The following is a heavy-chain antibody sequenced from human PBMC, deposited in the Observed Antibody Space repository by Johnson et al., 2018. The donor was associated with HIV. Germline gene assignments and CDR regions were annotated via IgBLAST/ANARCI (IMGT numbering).Heavy chain of an antibody. V-gene: IGHV3-30*18. CDR3: AKEVAYCGGDCYSCAFDI. J-gene: IGHJ3*02. D-gene: IGHD2-21*01. CDR1: GFTLSSYG. Sequence: VQLVESGGGLVQPGGSLRLSCAAPGFTLSSYGIHWVRQAPGKGLEWVAFISYDGSNKYYADSVKGRFTISRDNAKNSLYLQMNSLRAEDTALYYCAKEVAYCGGDCYSCAFDIWGQGTMVTVSS. CDR2: ISYDGSNK.